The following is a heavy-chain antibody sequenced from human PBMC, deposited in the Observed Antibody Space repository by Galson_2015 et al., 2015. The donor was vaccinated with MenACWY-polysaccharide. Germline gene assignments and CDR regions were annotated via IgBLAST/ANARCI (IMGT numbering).Heavy chain of an antibody. Sequence: TLSLTCTVSGGSISSYYWSWIRQPPGKGLEWIGHIYYSESTNYNPSLKSRVTMSLDTSKNQFSLKLSSVTAADTAVYYCARGASCGDGCSAQLDYWGQGTLVTVSS. CDR1: GGSISSYY. CDR3: ARGASCGDGCSAQLDY. V-gene: IGHV4-59*01. D-gene: IGHD2-21*02. CDR2: IYYSEST. J-gene: IGHJ4*02.